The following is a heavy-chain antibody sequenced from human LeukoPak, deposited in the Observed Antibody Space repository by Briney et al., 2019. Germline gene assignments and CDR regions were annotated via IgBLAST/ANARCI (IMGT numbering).Heavy chain of an antibody. Sequence: GGSLRLSCAASGFSFSSYGMSWVRQAPGRGLVWVSRINRDGSSTSYADSVKGRFTISRDNAKNTLYLQMNSLRAEDTAVYYCARGGGYSYGSFDYWGQGTLVTVSS. J-gene: IGHJ4*02. V-gene: IGHV3-74*01. CDR1: GFSFSSYG. CDR3: ARGGGYSYGSFDY. CDR2: INRDGSST. D-gene: IGHD5-18*01.